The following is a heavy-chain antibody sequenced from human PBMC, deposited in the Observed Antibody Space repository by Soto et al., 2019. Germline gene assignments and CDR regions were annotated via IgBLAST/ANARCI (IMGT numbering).Heavy chain of an antibody. CDR1: GYTFTSYG. V-gene: IGHV1-18*04. D-gene: IGHD1-26*01. J-gene: IGHJ4*02. Sequence: QVQLVQSGAEVKKPGASVKVSCKASGYTFTSYGISWVRRAPGQGLEWMGWISAYNGNTNNAQKLQGRVTMTTDTSTRTAYMELRSLRSDNTAVYYCSSVSEWERLLAFDYWGQGNLVTVSS. CDR3: SSVSEWERLLAFDY. CDR2: ISAYNGNT.